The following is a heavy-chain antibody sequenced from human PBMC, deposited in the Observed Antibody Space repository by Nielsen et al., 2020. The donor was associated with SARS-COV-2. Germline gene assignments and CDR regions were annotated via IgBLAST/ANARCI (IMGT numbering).Heavy chain of an antibody. CDR1: GFTFDDYT. CDR2: ISWDGGST. D-gene: IGHD3-10*01. J-gene: IGHJ4*02. V-gene: IGHV3-43*01. CDR3: AKGSYYGSGSYYPADY. Sequence: RGSLRLSCAASGFTFDDYTMHWVRQAPGKGLEWVSLISWDGGSTYYADSVKGRFTISRDNSKNSLYLQMNSLRTEDTALYYCAKGSYYGSGSYYPADYWGQGTLVTVSS.